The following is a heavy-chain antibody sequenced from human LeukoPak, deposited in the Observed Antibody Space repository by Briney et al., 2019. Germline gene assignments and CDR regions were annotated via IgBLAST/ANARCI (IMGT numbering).Heavy chain of an antibody. CDR1: GYTLTGYY. CDR3: ARVGEWLRPDNWFDP. J-gene: IGHJ5*02. CDR2: INPNSGGT. D-gene: IGHD5-12*01. Sequence: ASVKVSCKASGYTLTGYYMHWVRQAPGQGLEWMGWINPNSGGTNYAQKFQGRVTMTRDTSISTAYMELSRLRSDDTAVYYCARVGEWLRPDNWFDPWGQGTLVTVSS. V-gene: IGHV1-2*02.